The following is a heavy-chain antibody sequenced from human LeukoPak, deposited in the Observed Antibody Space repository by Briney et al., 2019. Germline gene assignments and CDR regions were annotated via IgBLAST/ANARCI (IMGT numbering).Heavy chain of an antibody. CDR2: IWYDGSNK. CDR3: ARDRGTLDGDAFDI. CDR1: GFTFSSYG. D-gene: IGHD3-10*01. Sequence: GGSLRLSCAASGFTFSSYGMHWVRQAPGKGLEWVAVIWYDGSNKYYADSVKGRFTISRDNSKNTLYLQMNSLRAEDTAVYYCARDRGTLDGDAFDIWGQGTMVTVS. V-gene: IGHV3-33*01. J-gene: IGHJ3*02.